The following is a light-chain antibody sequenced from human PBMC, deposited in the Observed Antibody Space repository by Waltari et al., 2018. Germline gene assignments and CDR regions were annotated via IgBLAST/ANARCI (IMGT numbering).Light chain of an antibody. CDR1: QSISSY. J-gene: IGKJ4*01. V-gene: IGKV1-39*01. CDR2: AAS. CDR3: QQSYSTPLT. Sequence: DIQMTQSPSSLSASVGDRVTITCRASQSISSYLNWYQQKPGKAPKPLIYAASSLQRWVPSRFSGSGSGTDFTLTIGSLQPEDFATYYCQQSYSTPLTFGGGTKVEIK.